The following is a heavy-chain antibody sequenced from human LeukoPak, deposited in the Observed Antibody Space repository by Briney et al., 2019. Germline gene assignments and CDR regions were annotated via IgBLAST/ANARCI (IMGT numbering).Heavy chain of an antibody. CDR2: IYPGDSDT. Sequence: PGESLKISCKGSGYSFTSYWIGWVRQMLGKGLEWMGIIYPGDSDTRYSPSFQGQVTISADKSISTAYLQWSSLKASDTAMYYCARQGMYYYDSSGYPNWFDPWGQGTLVTVSS. V-gene: IGHV5-51*01. J-gene: IGHJ5*02. D-gene: IGHD3-22*01. CDR1: GYSFTSYW. CDR3: ARQGMYYYDSSGYPNWFDP.